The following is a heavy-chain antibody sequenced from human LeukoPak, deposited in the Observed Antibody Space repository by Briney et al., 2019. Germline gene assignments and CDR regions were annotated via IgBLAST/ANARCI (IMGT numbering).Heavy chain of an antibody. V-gene: IGHV3-23*01. CDR1: GFTFSSFA. Sequence: PGGSLRLSCAASGFTFSSFAMSWVRQTPGKGLEWVSGLSGSGGRTYYADSVKGRFTISRDNSKNTLYLQMNSLRADDTAVYFCAKEYRQPHPDPFDYWAREPWSPSPQ. J-gene: IGHJ4*02. CDR3: AKEYRQPHPDPFDY. CDR2: LSGSGGRT. D-gene: IGHD1-14*01.